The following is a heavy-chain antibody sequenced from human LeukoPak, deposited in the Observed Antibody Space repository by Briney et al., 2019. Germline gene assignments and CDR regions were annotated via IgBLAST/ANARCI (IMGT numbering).Heavy chain of an antibody. D-gene: IGHD6-6*01. CDR2: INHSGST. Sequence: SETLSLTCAVCGGSFSGYYWSWIRQPPGKGLEWIGEINHSGSTNYNSSLKSRVTTSVDTSKNQFSLKLSSVTAADTAMYYCARAYSSSSVYYYYGMDVWGQGTTVTVSS. V-gene: IGHV4-34*01. CDR1: GGSFSGYY. CDR3: ARAYSSSSVYYYYGMDV. J-gene: IGHJ6*02.